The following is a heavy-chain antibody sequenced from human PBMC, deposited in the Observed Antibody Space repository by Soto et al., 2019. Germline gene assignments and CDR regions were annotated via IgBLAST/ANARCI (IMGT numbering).Heavy chain of an antibody. D-gene: IGHD2-2*01. V-gene: IGHV3-23*01. J-gene: IGHJ6*02. CDR1: GFTFSTHA. CDR2: FSGSGGNI. CDR3: AKDPPWTVGPLAMDV. Sequence: EVQLLESGGGLVQPGGSLRLSCVASGFTFSTHAMSWVRQAPGKGLEWVSTFSGSGGNIYYAESVKGRLTISRDDSKNTLYLQMNSLRVEDTAFYYCAKDPPWTVGPLAMDVWGQGTTVNVSS.